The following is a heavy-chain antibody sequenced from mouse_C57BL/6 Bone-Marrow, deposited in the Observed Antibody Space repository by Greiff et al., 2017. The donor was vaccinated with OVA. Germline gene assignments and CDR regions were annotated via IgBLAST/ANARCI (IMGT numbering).Heavy chain of an antibody. CDR2: IYPGSGNT. Sequence: VQLQQSGPELVKPGASVKISCKASGYSFTSYYIHWVKQRPGQGLEWIGWIYPGSGNTKYNEKFKGKATLTADTSSSTAYMQLSSLTSEDAAVYYCARGGIYYDYSLFDYWGQGTTLTVSS. CDR1: GYSFTSYY. J-gene: IGHJ2*01. CDR3: ARGGIYYDYSLFDY. V-gene: IGHV1-66*01. D-gene: IGHD2-4*01.